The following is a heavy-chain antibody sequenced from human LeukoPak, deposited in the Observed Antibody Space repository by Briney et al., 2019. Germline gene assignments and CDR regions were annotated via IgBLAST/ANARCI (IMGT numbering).Heavy chain of an antibody. J-gene: IGHJ4*02. CDR3: ARGSLRIVGSQLYYFDY. Sequence: SVKVSCKASGGTFSSYAISWVRQAPGQGLEWMGGIIPIFGTANYAQKFQGRVTITTDESTSTAYMELSSLRSEDTAVYYCARGSLRIVGSQLYYFDYWGQGTLVTVSS. CDR1: GGTFSSYA. CDR2: IIPIFGTA. V-gene: IGHV1-69*05. D-gene: IGHD1-26*01.